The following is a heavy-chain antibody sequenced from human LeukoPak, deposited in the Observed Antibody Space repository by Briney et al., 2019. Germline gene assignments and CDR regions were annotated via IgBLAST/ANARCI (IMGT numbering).Heavy chain of an antibody. CDR3: ARVSASLYYDFWSGYRQFFDY. V-gene: IGHV1-18*04. J-gene: IGHJ4*02. CDR2: ISAYNGNT. CDR1: GYTFTGYY. Sequence: ASVKVSCKASGYTFTGYYMHWVRQAPGQGLEWMGWISAYNGNTNYAQKLQGRVTMTTDTSTSTAYMELRSLRSDDTAVYYCARVSASLYYDFWSGYRQFFDYWGQGTLVTVSS. D-gene: IGHD3-3*01.